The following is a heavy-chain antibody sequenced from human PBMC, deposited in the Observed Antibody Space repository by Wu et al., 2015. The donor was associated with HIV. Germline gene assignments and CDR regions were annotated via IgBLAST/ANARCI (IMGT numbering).Heavy chain of an antibody. CDR2: ISPIFGMA. CDR1: GGAFDNYA. D-gene: IGHD5-18*01. Sequence: QVQLVQSGAEVKKPGSSVKVSCKASGGAFDNYAVAWVRQAPGRGLEWMGGISPIFGMANYGHNFKNRVSITTDESTRTTYMDLSSLKSEDTAVYYCAARVRGEYTYGYRRSFYYYNMDVVGKGPRSPS. J-gene: IGHJ6*03. CDR3: AARVRGEYTYGYRRSFYYYNMDV. V-gene: IGHV1-69*05.